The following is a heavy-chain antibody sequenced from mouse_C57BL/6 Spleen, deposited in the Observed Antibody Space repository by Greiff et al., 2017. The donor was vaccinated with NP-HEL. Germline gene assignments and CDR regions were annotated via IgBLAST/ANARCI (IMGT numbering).Heavy chain of an antibody. J-gene: IGHJ4*01. D-gene: IGHD1-3*01. CDR2: IDPSDSYT. Sequence: QVQLQQPGAELVMPGASVKLSCKASGYTFTSYWMHWVKQRPGQGLEWIGEIDPSDSYTNYNQKFKGKSTLTVDKSSSTAYMQLSSLTSEDSAVYYCARKESTRYYYAMDYWGQGTSVTVSS. V-gene: IGHV1-69*01. CDR1: GYTFTSYW. CDR3: ARKESTRYYYAMDY.